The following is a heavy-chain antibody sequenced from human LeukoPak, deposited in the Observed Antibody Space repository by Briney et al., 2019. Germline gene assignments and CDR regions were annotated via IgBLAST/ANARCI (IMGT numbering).Heavy chain of an antibody. V-gene: IGHV4-39*07. Sequence: SETLSLTCTVSSDSIGTINNYFWAWIRQPPGKGLEWIGSINYSGNTWYNWSLKSRVTISMDTSKNQFSLKLNSVTAADTAVYFCASGPPPGYYDKSGYYPEYLHHWGQGTLVTVSS. CDR1: SDSIGTINNYF. J-gene: IGHJ1*01. CDR2: INYSGNT. D-gene: IGHD3-22*01. CDR3: ASGPPPGYYDKSGYYPEYLHH.